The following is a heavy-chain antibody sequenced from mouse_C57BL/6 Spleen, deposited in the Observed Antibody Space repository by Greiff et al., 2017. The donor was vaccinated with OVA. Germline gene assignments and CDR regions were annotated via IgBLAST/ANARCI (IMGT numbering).Heavy chain of an antibody. J-gene: IGHJ1*03. D-gene: IGHD2-4*01. CDR1: GFTFSSYA. V-gene: IGHV5-4*01. Sequence: EVHLVESGGGLVKPGGSLKLSCAASGFTFSSYAMSWVRQTPEKRLEWVATISDGGSYTYYPDNVKGRFTISRDNAKNNLYLQMSHLKSEDTAMYYCAKGYDYDEEAYWYFDVWGTGTTVTVSS. CDR2: ISDGGSYT. CDR3: AKGYDYDEEAYWYFDV.